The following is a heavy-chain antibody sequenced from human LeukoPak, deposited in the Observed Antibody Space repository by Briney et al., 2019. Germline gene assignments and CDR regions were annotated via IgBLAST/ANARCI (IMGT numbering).Heavy chain of an antibody. J-gene: IGHJ4*02. Sequence: GGSLRLSCAASGFTFSSYSMNWVRQAPGKGLEWVSYISSSSSYIYYADSVKGRFTISRDNAKNSLYLQMNSLRAEHTAVYYCASSSDFRVVIRPYYFDYWGQGTLVTVSS. CDR1: GFTFSSYS. D-gene: IGHD3-3*01. V-gene: IGHV3-21*03. CDR3: ASSSDFRVVIRPYYFDY. CDR2: ISSSSSYI.